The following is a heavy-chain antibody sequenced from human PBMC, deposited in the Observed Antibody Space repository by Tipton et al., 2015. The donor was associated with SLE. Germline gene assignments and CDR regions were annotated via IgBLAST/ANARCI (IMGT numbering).Heavy chain of an antibody. J-gene: IGHJ3*02. Sequence: TLSLTCTVSGGSISSYYWAWIRQPPGTGLEWIGYNYYNGDTNSNASLKSRVTISVDTSKNQVSLKLSSVTAADTAVYYCARAEGSWDAFDIWGQGTMVTVSS. CDR1: GGSISSYY. V-gene: IGHV4-59*01. CDR3: ARAEGSWDAFDI. CDR2: NYYNGDT. D-gene: IGHD2-15*01.